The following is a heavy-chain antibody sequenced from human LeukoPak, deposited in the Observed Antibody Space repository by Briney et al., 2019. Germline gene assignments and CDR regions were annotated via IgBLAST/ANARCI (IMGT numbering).Heavy chain of an antibody. Sequence: ASVKVSCKASGYTFTGYYMHWVRQAPGQGLEWMGWINPNSGGTNYAQKFQGRVTMTRDTSISTAYMELSRLRSDDTAVHYCASFTHSSSWYYFDYWGQGTLVTVSS. CDR3: ASFTHSSSWYYFDY. D-gene: IGHD6-13*01. CDR1: GYTFTGYY. V-gene: IGHV1-2*02. CDR2: INPNSGGT. J-gene: IGHJ4*02.